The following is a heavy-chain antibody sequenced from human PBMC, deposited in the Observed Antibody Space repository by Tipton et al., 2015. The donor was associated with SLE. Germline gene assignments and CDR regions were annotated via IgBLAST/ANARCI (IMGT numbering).Heavy chain of an antibody. CDR3: ARDPHELWNGRNWFDP. J-gene: IGHJ5*02. CDR2: LRYDGSFE. Sequence: EALGFSHRGYGINWVRQAPGKGLEWVALLRYDGSFETNGDVVKGRFTISRDDSMKTVFLQMNNLRVEDTAVYYCARDPHELWNGRNWFDPWGQGTVVIVSS. CDR1: GFSHRGYG. D-gene: IGHD2-21*01. V-gene: IGHV3-33*08.